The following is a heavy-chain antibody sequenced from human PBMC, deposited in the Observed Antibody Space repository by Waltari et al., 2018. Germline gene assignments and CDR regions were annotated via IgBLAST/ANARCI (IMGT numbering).Heavy chain of an antibody. V-gene: IGHV3-30*03. CDR2: ISNDGNEK. J-gene: IGHJ3*01. CDR3: AGDDPRWYPDSLDL. Sequence: QGHLIESGGGLVQPGTSLRLSCASSELAFQIYTVHWVRQAPGKGLEWVALISNDGNEKKYADSVRGRFTISRDTSPQTVFLEMDSLRPDDTALYYCAGDDPRWYPDSLDLWGQGTMVTVSP. D-gene: IGHD6-13*01. CDR1: ELAFQIYT.